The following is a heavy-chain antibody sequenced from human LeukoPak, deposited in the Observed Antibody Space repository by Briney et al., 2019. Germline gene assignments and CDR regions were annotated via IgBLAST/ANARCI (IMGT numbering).Heavy chain of an antibody. CDR2: IYYSGST. D-gene: IGHD3-10*01. CDR3: ARAGTYYYGSGSYGD. Sequence: PSETLSLTCTVSGGSISSYYWSWIRQPPGKGLEWIGYIYYSGSTNYNPSLKSRVTISVDTSKNQFSLKLSFVTAADTAVYYCARAGTYYYGSGSYGDWGQGTLVTVSS. J-gene: IGHJ4*02. CDR1: GGSISSYY. V-gene: IGHV4-59*01.